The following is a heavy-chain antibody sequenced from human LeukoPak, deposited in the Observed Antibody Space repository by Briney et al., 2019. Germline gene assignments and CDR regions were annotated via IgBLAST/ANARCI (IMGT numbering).Heavy chain of an antibody. V-gene: IGHV4-59*01. CDR3: ARFCSGSRCPDY. CDR1: GGSISSYY. J-gene: IGHJ4*02. CDR2: IYYSGST. Sequence: SETLSLTCTVSGGSISSYYWTWIRQPPGKGLEWIGYIYYSGSTNYNPSLKSRVTISVDTSKNQFSLKLSSVTAADTAVYYCARFCSGSRCPDYWGQGTLVTVPS. D-gene: IGHD2-15*01.